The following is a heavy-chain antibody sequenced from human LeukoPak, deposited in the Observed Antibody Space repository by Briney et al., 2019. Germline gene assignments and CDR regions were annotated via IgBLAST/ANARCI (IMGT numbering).Heavy chain of an antibody. CDR3: ANEIRPNDY. Sequence: GGSLRLSCAASEFDFSSHAMTWVRQAPGKGLEWVSAISISGSKTYYADSVKGRFTISRDNSKNTLYPQMNSLRAEDTAVYYCANEIRPNDYWGQGTQVTVSS. CDR1: EFDFSSHA. J-gene: IGHJ4*02. V-gene: IGHV3-23*01. CDR2: ISISGSKT. D-gene: IGHD4-17*01.